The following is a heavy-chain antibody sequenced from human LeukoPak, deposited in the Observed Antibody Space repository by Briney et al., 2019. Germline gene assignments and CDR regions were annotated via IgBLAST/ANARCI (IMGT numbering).Heavy chain of an antibody. CDR1: GYSFTSYW. Sequence: GESLKISCKGSGYSFTSYWIGWVRQMPGKGLEWMGIIYPGDSDTRYSPSFQGQVTISADKSINTAYLRWSSLKASDTAIYYCARTAEDSNGSYLTDYYYMDVWGKGTTVTVSS. D-gene: IGHD6-19*01. CDR3: ARTAEDSNGSYLTDYYYMDV. V-gene: IGHV5-51*01. CDR2: IYPGDSDT. J-gene: IGHJ6*03.